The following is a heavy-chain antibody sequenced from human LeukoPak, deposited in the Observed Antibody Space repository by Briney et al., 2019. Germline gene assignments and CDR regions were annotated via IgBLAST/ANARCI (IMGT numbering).Heavy chain of an antibody. J-gene: IGHJ6*03. CDR2: INPSGGST. V-gene: IGHV1-46*01. Sequence: ASVKVSCKASGYTFTSYYMHWVRQAPGQGLEWMGIINPSGGSTSYAQKFQGRVTMTRDMSTSTVYMELSSLRSEDTAVYYCARGGGDLRGYSGYDELYYYYVDVWGKGTTVTVSS. D-gene: IGHD5-12*01. CDR3: ARGGGDLRGYSGYDELYYYYVDV. CDR1: GYTFTSYY.